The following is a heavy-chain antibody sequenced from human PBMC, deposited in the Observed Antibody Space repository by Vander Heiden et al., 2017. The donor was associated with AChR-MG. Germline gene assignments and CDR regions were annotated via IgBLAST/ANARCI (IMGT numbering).Heavy chain of an antibody. CDR3: ARRKEEARQTGYYYYGMDV. Sequence: QVQLQQWGAGLLKPSETLSLTCAVYGGSFSGYYWSWIRQPPGKGLEWIGEINHSGSTNYNPSLKSRVTISVDTSKNQFSLKLSSVTAADTAVYYCARRKEEARQTGYYYYGMDVWGQGTTVTVSS. J-gene: IGHJ6*02. CDR2: INHSGST. D-gene: IGHD6-6*01. V-gene: IGHV4-34*01. CDR1: GGSFSGYY.